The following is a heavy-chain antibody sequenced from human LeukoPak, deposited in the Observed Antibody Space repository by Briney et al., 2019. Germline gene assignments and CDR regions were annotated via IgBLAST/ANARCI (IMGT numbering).Heavy chain of an antibody. CDR2: IYYSGST. CDR1: GGSISSYY. J-gene: IGHJ4*02. V-gene: IGHV4-59*12. Sequence: SETLSLTCTVSGGSISSYYWSWIRQPPGKGLEWIGYIYYSGSTNYNPSLKSRVTISVDTSKNQFSLKLSSVTAADTAVYYCARMMTTVSVAQYYFDYWGQGTLVTVSS. CDR3: ARMMTTVSVAQYYFDY. D-gene: IGHD4-17*01.